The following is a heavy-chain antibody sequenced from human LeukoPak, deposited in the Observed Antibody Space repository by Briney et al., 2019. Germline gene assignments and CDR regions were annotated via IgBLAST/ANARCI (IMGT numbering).Heavy chain of an antibody. V-gene: IGHV3-33*01. D-gene: IGHD3-10*01. CDR3: ARVRVRGVMVYYYGMDV. J-gene: IGHJ6*04. CDR1: GFTFSSYG. Sequence: GGSLRLSCAASGFTFSSYGMHWVRQAPGKGLEWVAIIWYDGSNKYYADSVKGRFTISRDNSKNTLYLQMNSLRAEDTAVYYCARVRVRGVMVYYYGMDVWGKGATVTVSS. CDR2: IWYDGSNK.